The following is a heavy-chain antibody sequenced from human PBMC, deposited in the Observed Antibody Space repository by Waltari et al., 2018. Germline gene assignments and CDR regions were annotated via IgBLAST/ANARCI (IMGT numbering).Heavy chain of an antibody. V-gene: IGHV4-39*07. CDR3: ARDLAISGVVIMGYNWCDP. J-gene: IGHJ5*02. Sequence: QLQLQESGPGLVKPSETLSLTCTVSGGSLSSSRYYWGWIRQPPGQGLEWLGSIYYSGSTDYNPSLKRRVTRAVDTAKNQVARKLSAVTAADTAGYYCARDLAISGVVIMGYNWCDPWGQGTLVTVSS. D-gene: IGHD3-3*01. CDR1: GGSLSSSRYY. CDR2: IYYSGST.